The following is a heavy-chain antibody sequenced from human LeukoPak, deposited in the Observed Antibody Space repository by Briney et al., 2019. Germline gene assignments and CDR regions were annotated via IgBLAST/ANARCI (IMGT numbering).Heavy chain of an antibody. V-gene: IGHV4-59*01. Sequence: KPSETLSLTCTVSGGSISSYYWSWIRQPPGKGLEWIGYIYYSGSTNYNPSLKSRVTISVDTSKNQFSLKLGSVTAADTAVYYCARGQDTAMAYFDYWGQGTLVTVSS. CDR2: IYYSGST. J-gene: IGHJ4*02. D-gene: IGHD5-18*01. CDR1: GGSISSYY. CDR3: ARGQDTAMAYFDY.